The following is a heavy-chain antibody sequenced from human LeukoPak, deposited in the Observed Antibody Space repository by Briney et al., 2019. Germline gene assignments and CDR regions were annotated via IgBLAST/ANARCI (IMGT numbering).Heavy chain of an antibody. CDR3: ARDPYSSGWYKDAFDI. D-gene: IGHD6-19*01. Sequence: GGSLRLSCAASGFTFNNYAIHWVRQAPGKGLEWVAVISYDGSNIHYADSVKGRFTISRDNAQNSLFLQLNSLRAEDTAVYYCARDPYSSGWYKDAFDIWGQGTMVTVSS. CDR2: ISYDGSNI. CDR1: GFTFNNYA. J-gene: IGHJ3*02. V-gene: IGHV3-30-3*01.